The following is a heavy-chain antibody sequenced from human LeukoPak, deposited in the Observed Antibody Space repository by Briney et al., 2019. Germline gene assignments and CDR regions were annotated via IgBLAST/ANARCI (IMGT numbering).Heavy chain of an antibody. Sequence: ASVTVSCTASGYTFTGYYMHWERQAPGQGLEWMGWINPNSGGTNYAQKFQGRVAMTRDTSISTAYMELSRLRSDDTAVYYCARGVSSGWPKPDYWGQGTLVTVSS. J-gene: IGHJ4*02. CDR3: ARGVSSGWPKPDY. V-gene: IGHV1-2*02. D-gene: IGHD6-19*01. CDR2: INPNSGGT. CDR1: GYTFTGYY.